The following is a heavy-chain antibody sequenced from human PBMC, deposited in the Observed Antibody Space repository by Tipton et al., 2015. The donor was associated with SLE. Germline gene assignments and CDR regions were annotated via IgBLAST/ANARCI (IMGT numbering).Heavy chain of an antibody. CDR2: VYYSGST. V-gene: IGHV4-39*01. CDR1: GGSISSSSYY. J-gene: IGHJ2*01. D-gene: IGHD4-17*01. Sequence: TLSLTCTVSGGSISSSSYYWGWIRQSPGKGLEWIGSVYYSGSTYYSPSLKSRVTTSVDTSKNLFSLELTSVTAADTAVYYCARGDDYGDFWYFDLWGRGTLVTVFS. CDR3: ARGDDYGDFWYFDL.